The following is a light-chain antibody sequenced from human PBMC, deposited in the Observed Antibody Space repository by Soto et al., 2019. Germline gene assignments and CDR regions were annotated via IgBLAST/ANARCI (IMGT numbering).Light chain of an antibody. CDR2: GAS. CDR3: QKYDSAPYT. V-gene: IGKV1-27*01. J-gene: IGKJ2*01. Sequence: DIQMTQSPSSLSASVGDRVTITCRASQGINTLLAWYQQKAGKVPNLLIYGASNLQSGVPSRFSGSGSGTDFTLTISSLQPEDVATYYCQKYDSAPYTFGQGTKLEIK. CDR1: QGINTL.